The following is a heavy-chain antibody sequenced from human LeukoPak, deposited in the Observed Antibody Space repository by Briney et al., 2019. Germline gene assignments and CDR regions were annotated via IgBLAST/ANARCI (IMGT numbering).Heavy chain of an antibody. CDR2: IDPSDSYT. J-gene: IGHJ5*02. V-gene: IGHV5-10-1*01. Sequence: GESLKISCKGSGYSFTSYWISWVRQMPGKGLEWMGRIDPSDSYTNYSPSFQGHVTISADKSISTAYLQWSSLKASDTAMYYCARQVAAAWNWFDPWGQGTLVTVYS. D-gene: IGHD6-13*01. CDR3: ARQVAAAWNWFDP. CDR1: GYSFTSYW.